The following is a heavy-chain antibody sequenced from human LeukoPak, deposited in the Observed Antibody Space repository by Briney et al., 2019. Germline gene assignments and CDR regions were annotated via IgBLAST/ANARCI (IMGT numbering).Heavy chain of an antibody. CDR3: RKLGPFDN. Sequence: SGTLSLTCAVYSGSISSRNWWSWVRQPPWKGLEWIGEIYHSGSTNYNPSLKSRVTISVDKSKNQFSRKLSSVTAADTAVYYCRKLGPFDNWGQGTLVTVSS. J-gene: IGHJ4*02. V-gene: IGHV4-4*02. CDR2: IYHSGST. D-gene: IGHD6-13*01. CDR1: SGSISSRNW.